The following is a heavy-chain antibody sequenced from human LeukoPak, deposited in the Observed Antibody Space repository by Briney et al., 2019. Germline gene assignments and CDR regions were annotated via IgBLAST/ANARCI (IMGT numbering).Heavy chain of an antibody. CDR3: ARVNSTSWAWFDP. Sequence: KPSETLSLTCSVSGGSISSYFWNWIRQPPGKGPEWIGYIHYSGSTNYNSSLNSRVTISLDTSKNQFSLKLGSVTAADTAVYYCARVNSTSWAWFDPWGQGTLVTVSS. D-gene: IGHD2-2*01. J-gene: IGHJ5*02. V-gene: IGHV4-59*01. CDR2: IHYSGST. CDR1: GGSISSYF.